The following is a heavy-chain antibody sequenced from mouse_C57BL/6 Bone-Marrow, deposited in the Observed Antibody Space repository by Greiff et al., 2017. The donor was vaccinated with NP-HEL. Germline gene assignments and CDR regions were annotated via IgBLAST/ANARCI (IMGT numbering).Heavy chain of an antibody. J-gene: IGHJ1*03. CDR2: IDPSDSET. CDR3: ARRGPYWYFDV. V-gene: IGHV1-52*01. Sequence: QVQLQQPGAELVRPGSSVKLSCKASGYTFTSYWMHWVKQRPIQGLEWIGNIDPSDSETHYNQKFKDKATLTVDKSASTAYMQLGSLTSDDSAVYYCARRGPYWYFDVWGTGTTVTVSS. CDR1: GYTFTSYW.